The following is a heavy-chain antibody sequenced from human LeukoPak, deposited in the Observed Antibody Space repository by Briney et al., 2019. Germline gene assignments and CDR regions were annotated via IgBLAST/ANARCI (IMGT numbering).Heavy chain of an antibody. CDR3: ARADYGDYPLYYYYMDV. D-gene: IGHD4-17*01. CDR2: ISAYNGNT. V-gene: IGHV1-18*01. J-gene: IGHJ6*03. Sequence: GASVKVSCKASGYTFTSYGISWVRQAPGQGLEWMGWISAYNGNTNYAQKLQGRLTMTTDTSTSTAYMELRSLRSDDTAVYYCARADYGDYPLYYYYMDVWGKGTTVTVSS. CDR1: GYTFTSYG.